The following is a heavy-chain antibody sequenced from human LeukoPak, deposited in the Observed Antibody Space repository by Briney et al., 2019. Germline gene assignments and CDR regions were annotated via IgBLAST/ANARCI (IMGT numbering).Heavy chain of an antibody. CDR3: ARVRHFGSSGYPFDY. D-gene: IGHD3-22*01. CDR2: ISSSSPYI. V-gene: IGHV3-21*01. J-gene: IGHJ4*02. Sequence: GGSLRLSCAASGFTFSDYSMNWVRQAPGKGLEWVASISSSSPYIYYTDSVKGRFTISRDNAKNSLYLRMNSLRAENTAVYYCARVRHFGSSGYPFDYWGQGTLVTVSS. CDR1: GFTFSDYS.